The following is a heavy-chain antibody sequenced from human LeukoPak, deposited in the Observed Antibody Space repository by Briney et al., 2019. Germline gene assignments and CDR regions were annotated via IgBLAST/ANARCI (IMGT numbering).Heavy chain of an antibody. CDR2: IYHSGTT. Sequence: PSETLSLTCTVSGYSMSSGYYWGWIRPPPGKGLEWIGTIYHSGTTYYNPSLKSRVTISVDTSKNQFSLKLSSVTAADTAVYYCAGDGYYYDSSGYSYNWFDPWGQGTLVTVSS. CDR3: AGDGYYYDSSGYSYNWFDP. CDR1: GYSMSSGYY. J-gene: IGHJ5*02. D-gene: IGHD3-22*01. V-gene: IGHV4-38-2*02.